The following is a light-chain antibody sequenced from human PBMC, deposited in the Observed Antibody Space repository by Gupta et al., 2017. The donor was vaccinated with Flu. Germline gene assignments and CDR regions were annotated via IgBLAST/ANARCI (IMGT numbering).Light chain of an antibody. CDR3: QQSYNTPIT. Sequence: PSSLSASVGDRVTITCRASQYINNYLNWYQQRPGKAPKFLIYAASTLQSGVPSRFSGSGSGTHFTLTISSLQPEDFGTYYCQQSYNTPITFGGGTKVEIK. J-gene: IGKJ4*01. CDR1: QYINNY. CDR2: AAS. V-gene: IGKV1-39*01.